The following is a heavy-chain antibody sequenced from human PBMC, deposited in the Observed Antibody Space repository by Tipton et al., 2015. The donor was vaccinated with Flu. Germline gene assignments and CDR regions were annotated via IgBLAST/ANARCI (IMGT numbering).Heavy chain of an antibody. Sequence: RSLRLSCVASGFTFSWIGIHWVRQAPGKGLEWVAVMSDGGGNKDYADSVKGRFTISRGNSNNTLYLQMNSLRAEDTAVYYCARAVGGGDCLWGQGTLVTVSS. V-gene: IGHV3-30-3*01. CDR1: GFTFSWIG. CDR3: ARAVGGGDCL. D-gene: IGHD2-21*02. CDR2: MSDGGGNK. J-gene: IGHJ4*02.